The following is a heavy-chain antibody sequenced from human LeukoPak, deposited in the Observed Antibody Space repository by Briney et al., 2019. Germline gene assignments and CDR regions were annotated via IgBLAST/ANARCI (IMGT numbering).Heavy chain of an antibody. CDR2: VSGRDTST. J-gene: IGHJ4*02. CDR3: AKWGDYDVLTGYYDSDY. CDR1: GFTFSNYA. D-gene: IGHD3-9*01. V-gene: IGHV3-23*01. Sequence: GGSLRLSCAASGFTFSNYAMSWVRQAPGKGLGWVSAVSGRDTSTYYADSVKGRFTISRDNSKNTLYLQMNSLRAEDTAIYYCAKWGDYDVLTGYYDSDYWGQGTLVTVSS.